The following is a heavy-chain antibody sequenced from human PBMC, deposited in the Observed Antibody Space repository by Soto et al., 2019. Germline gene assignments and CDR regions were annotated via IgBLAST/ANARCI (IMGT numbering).Heavy chain of an antibody. V-gene: IGHV2-5*02. J-gene: IGHJ4*02. CDR3: AHRPSSCSGGSCYSGFDY. D-gene: IGHD2-15*01. CDR2: IYWDDDK. CDR1: GFSLSTSGVG. Sequence: QITLKESGPTLVKPTQTLTLTCTFSGFSLSTSGVGVGWIRQPPGKALEWLALIYWDDDKRYSPSLKSRLTITKDTSKHQVVLTMTNMDPVDTATYYCAHRPSSCSGGSCYSGFDYWGQGTLVTVSS.